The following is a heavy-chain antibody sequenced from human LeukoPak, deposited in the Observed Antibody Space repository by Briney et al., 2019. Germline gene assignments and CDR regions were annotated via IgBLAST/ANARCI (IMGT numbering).Heavy chain of an antibody. CDR1: GGTFSSYA. Sequence: ASVKVSCKASGGTFSSYAISWVRQAPEQGLEWMGGIIPIFGTANYAQKFQGRVTITADESTSTAYMELSSLRSEDTAVYYCATGEYYDFWSGYFKYGYWGQGTLVTVSS. D-gene: IGHD3-3*01. J-gene: IGHJ4*02. CDR3: ATGEYYDFWSGYFKYGY. CDR2: IIPIFGTA. V-gene: IGHV1-69*01.